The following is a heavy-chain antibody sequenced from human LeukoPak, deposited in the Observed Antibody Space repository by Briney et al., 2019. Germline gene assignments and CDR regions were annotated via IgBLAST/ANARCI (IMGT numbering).Heavy chain of an antibody. J-gene: IGHJ3*02. V-gene: IGHV4-4*02. CDR3: ARGGGSAFDI. D-gene: IGHD1-26*01. Sequence: SETLSLTCAVSGGSISSDHWWSWVRQPPGKSLEWIGEIFHIGVTNYKPSLKSRVSMSVDNSRHQFPLNLRSVTAADTAVYFCARGGGSAFDIWGPGTKVIVSS. CDR1: GGSISSDHW. CDR2: IFHIGVT.